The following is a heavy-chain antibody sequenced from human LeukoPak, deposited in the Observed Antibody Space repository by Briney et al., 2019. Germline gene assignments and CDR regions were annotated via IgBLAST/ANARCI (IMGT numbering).Heavy chain of an antibody. Sequence: GASVKVSCKASGYTFTGYYMHWVRQAPGQGLEWMGWISAYNSDTNYAQEFHGRVTMTTDTPTSTAYMELRSLRSDDTAVYYCATHCSGVSCYGSDGPWGQGTLVTVSS. V-gene: IGHV1-18*04. D-gene: IGHD2-15*01. CDR1: GYTFTGYY. CDR2: ISAYNSDT. CDR3: ATHCSGVSCYGSDGP. J-gene: IGHJ5*02.